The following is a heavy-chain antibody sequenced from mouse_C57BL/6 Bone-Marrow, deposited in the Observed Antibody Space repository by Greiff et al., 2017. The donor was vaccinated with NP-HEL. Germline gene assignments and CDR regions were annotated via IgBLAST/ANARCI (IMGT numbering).Heavy chain of an antibody. CDR3: AKRPIYYDGYFDV. Sequence: QVQLQQSGAELARPGASVKLSCKASGYTFTSYGISWVKQRTGQGLEWIGEIYPRSGNTYYNEKFKGKATLTADKSSSTAYMELRSLTSEDSAVYFCAKRPIYYDGYFDVWGTGTTVTVSS. D-gene: IGHD2-4*01. V-gene: IGHV1-81*01. J-gene: IGHJ1*03. CDR2: IYPRSGNT. CDR1: GYTFTSYG.